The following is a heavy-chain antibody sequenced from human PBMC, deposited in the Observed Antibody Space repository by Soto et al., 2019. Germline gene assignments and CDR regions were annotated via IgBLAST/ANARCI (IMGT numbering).Heavy chain of an antibody. CDR2: IYYSGSA. CDR1: GGSISGFY. D-gene: IGHD2-21*02. CDR3: ARDLWGYCGTDCYPLDV. J-gene: IGHJ6*02. V-gene: IGHV4-59*01. Sequence: SETLSLTCTISGGSISGFYWGWIRQPPGKGLEWIGNIYYSGSANYDPSLRSRVTISLNTSKNQFSLNLNSVTAADTAVYYCARDLWGYCGTDCYPLDVWGQGTTVTVSS.